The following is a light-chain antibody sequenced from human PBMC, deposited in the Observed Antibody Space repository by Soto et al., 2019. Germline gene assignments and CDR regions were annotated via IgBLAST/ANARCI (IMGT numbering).Light chain of an antibody. CDR1: QSIRYY. J-gene: IGKJ1*01. Sequence: DIQLTQSPPTLSASVGDRVTITCRASQSIRYYLAWYQQMPGKAPKLLIYGASSLQSGVPSRFSGSGSGTEVTLTINSLQPDDFATYFCQHHNSYSQTFGQGTKVEIK. CDR2: GAS. V-gene: IGKV1-5*01. CDR3: QHHNSYSQT.